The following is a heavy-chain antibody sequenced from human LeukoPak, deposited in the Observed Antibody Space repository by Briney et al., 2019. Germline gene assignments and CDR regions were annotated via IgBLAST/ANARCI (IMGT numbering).Heavy chain of an antibody. J-gene: IGHJ4*02. D-gene: IGHD3-22*01. Sequence: GGSLRLSCTASGFTFSSFWMAWVRQAPGKGLEWVGNIKQDGSIQYYGDSVKGRFTISGDNAKNSLYLQMNNLRAEDTALYYCATSYDSSGCDWGQGTLVTVSS. V-gene: IGHV3-7*01. CDR3: ATSYDSSGCD. CDR2: IKQDGSIQ. CDR1: GFTFSSFW.